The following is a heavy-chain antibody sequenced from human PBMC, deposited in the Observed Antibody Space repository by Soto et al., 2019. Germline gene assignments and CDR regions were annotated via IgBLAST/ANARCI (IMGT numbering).Heavy chain of an antibody. V-gene: IGHV3-23*01. CDR3: AKWRAYCGGDCYYYDYGMDV. J-gene: IGHJ6*02. CDR1: GFTFSSYA. D-gene: IGHD2-21*02. Sequence: GGSLRLSCAASGFTFSSYAMSWVRQAPVKGLEWVSAISGSGCSTYYSDSVKGRFTISRDNSKNTMYLQMNSRRAEDTVVYYCAKWRAYCGGDCYYYDYGMDVWGQGTTVTVSS. CDR2: ISGSGCST.